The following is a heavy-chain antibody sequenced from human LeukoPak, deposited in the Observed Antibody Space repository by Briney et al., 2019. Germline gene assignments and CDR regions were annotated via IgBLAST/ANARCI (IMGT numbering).Heavy chain of an antibody. D-gene: IGHD3-22*01. CDR2: INPSGGST. V-gene: IGHV1-46*01. Sequence: ASVKVPCKASGYTFTSYYMHWVRQAPGQGLEWMGIINPSGGSTSYAQKFQGRVTMTRDTSTSTVYMELSSLRSEDTAVYYCARDRLISMIVLQDDAFDIWGQGTMVTVSS. CDR1: GYTFTSYY. CDR3: ARDRLISMIVLQDDAFDI. J-gene: IGHJ3*02.